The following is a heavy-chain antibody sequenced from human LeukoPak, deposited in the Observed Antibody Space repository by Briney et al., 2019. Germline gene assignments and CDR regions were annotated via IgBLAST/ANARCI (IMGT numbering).Heavy chain of an antibody. Sequence: ASVKVSCKASGYTFTSYYMHCVRQAPGPGLEWMGIINPSGGSTSYAQKLQGRVTMTRDTSTSTVYMELSSLRSEDTAVYYCARYSGSFESNYYFDYWGQGTLVTVSS. CDR1: GYTFTSYY. J-gene: IGHJ4*02. CDR3: ARYSGSFESNYYFDY. D-gene: IGHD1-26*01. CDR2: INPSGGST. V-gene: IGHV1-46*03.